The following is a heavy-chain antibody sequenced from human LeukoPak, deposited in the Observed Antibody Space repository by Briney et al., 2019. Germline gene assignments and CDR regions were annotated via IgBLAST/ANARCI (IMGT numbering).Heavy chain of an antibody. CDR3: ARGVVPAAIGAFDI. J-gene: IGHJ3*02. V-gene: IGHV4-61*02. CDR1: GGSISSGSYY. Sequence: SETLSLTSTVSGGSISSGSYYWSWIRQPAGKGLEWIGRIYTSGSTNYNPSLKSRVTISVDTSKNQFSLKLSSVTAADTAVYYCARGVVPAAIGAFDIWGQGTMVTVSS. D-gene: IGHD2-2*01. CDR2: IYTSGST.